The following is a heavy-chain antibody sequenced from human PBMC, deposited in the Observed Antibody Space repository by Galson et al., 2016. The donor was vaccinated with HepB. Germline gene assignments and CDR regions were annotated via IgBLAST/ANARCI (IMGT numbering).Heavy chain of an antibody. J-gene: IGHJ2*01. CDR2: IYWDEDN. CDR1: GFSLSTSGAG. CDR3: AHTTYYYDTSGAPHWYFDL. Sequence: PALVKPTQTLTLTCTFSGFSLSTSGAGVGWIRQPPGKALEWLALIYWDEDNRYSPSLKSRLTITKDTSKNQVVLTMTNMDPVDTATYYCAHTTYYYDTSGAPHWYFDLWGRGTLVTVSS. V-gene: IGHV2-5*02. D-gene: IGHD3-22*01.